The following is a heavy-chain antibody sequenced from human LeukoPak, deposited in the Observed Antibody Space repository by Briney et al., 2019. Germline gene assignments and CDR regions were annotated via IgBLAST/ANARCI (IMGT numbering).Heavy chain of an antibody. CDR2: INHSGST. D-gene: IGHD1-1*01. Sequence: PSETLSLTCAVYGGSFSGYYWSWIRQPPGKGLEWIGEINHSGSTNYNPSLKSRVTISVDTSKNQFSLKLSSVTAADTAVYYCAGRVQEGGPQYYFDHWGQGTLVTVSS. CDR3: AGRVQEGGPQYYFDH. J-gene: IGHJ4*02. CDR1: GGSFSGYY. V-gene: IGHV4-34*01.